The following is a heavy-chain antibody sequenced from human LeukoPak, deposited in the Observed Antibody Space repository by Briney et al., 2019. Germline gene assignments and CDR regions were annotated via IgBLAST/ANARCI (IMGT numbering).Heavy chain of an antibody. CDR1: GGSFSGYY. D-gene: IGHD2-2*01. J-gene: IGHJ4*02. Sequence: SETLSLTCAVYGGSFSGYYWSWIRQPPGKGLEWIGEINHSGSTNYNPSLKSRVTISVDTSKNQFSLKLSSVTAADTAVYYCASGGDIVVVPAAKIWGQGTLVTVSS. CDR3: ASGGDIVVVPAAKI. CDR2: INHSGST. V-gene: IGHV4-34*01.